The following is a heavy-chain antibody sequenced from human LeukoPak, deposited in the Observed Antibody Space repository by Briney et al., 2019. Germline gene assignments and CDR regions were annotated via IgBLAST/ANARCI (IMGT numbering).Heavy chain of an antibody. J-gene: IGHJ4*02. V-gene: IGHV3-74*01. CDR3: ARDRGPRTGFMVREAYDY. CDR2: INTDGSIT. CDR1: GFTFSDYW. D-gene: IGHD3-10*01. Sequence: GGSLRLSCAASGFTFSDYWINWVGQAPGKGLVWVSRINTDGSITNYADSVKGRFSISRDNAKNTLYLQMSSLRAEDTAVYYCARDRGPRTGFMVREAYDYWGQGTLVTVSS.